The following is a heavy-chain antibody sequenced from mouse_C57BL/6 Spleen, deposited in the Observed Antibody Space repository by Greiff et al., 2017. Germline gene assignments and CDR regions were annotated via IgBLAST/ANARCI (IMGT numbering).Heavy chain of an antibody. CDR1: GYTFTSYW. CDR3: ARLGLEDYFDY. CDR2: IDPSDSYT. D-gene: IGHD2-2*01. V-gene: IGHV1-59*01. J-gene: IGHJ2*01. Sequence: QVQLQQPGAELVRPGTSVKLSCKASGYTFTSYWMHWVKQRPGQGLEWIGVIDPSDSYTNYNQKFKGKATLTVDTSSSTAYMQLSSLTSEDSAVYYCARLGLEDYFDYWGQGTTLTVSS.